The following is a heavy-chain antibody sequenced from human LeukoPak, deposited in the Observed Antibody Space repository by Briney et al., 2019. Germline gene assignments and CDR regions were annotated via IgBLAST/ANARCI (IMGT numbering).Heavy chain of an antibody. J-gene: IGHJ6*04. V-gene: IGHV4-34*01. CDR2: INHSGST. CDR3: ARYCSSTSCYYYCGIYV. Sequence: SETLSLTCAVYGGSFSGYYWSWIRQPPGKGLEWIGEINHSGSTNYNPSLTSRVTISVDTPKNQFSLKLSSVTAADTAVYYCARYCSSTSCYYYCGIYVWGKGTTVTVSS. D-gene: IGHD2-2*01. CDR1: GGSFSGYY.